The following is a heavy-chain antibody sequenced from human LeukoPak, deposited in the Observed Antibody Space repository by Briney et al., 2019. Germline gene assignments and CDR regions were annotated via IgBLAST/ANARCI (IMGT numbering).Heavy chain of an antibody. CDR2: IYTSGST. CDR1: GGSISSSSYY. Sequence: PSETLSLTCTVSGGSISSSSYYWGWIRQPPGKGLEWIGSIYTSGSTNYNPSLKSRVTMSVDTSKNHFSLKLTSVTAADTAVYYCARGPYYDSSKTSAFDIWGQGTMVTVSS. D-gene: IGHD3-22*01. CDR3: ARGPYYDSSKTSAFDI. J-gene: IGHJ3*02. V-gene: IGHV4-39*07.